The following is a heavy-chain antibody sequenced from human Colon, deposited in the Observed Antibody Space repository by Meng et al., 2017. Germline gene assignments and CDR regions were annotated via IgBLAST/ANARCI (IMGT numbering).Heavy chain of an antibody. Sequence: QVLQGRGGVVPRGRSQTLSLACAVYGGCCGDYYLTWSRQPPGKGLEWVAEIHPNGSTYYSPSLQSRVTITLYTSKNQFSLTLSSMTAADTAGYYCARGVDWANSGNFWGQGTLVTVSS. D-gene: IGHD3-9*01. J-gene: IGHJ4*02. CDR3: ARGVDWANSGNF. CDR2: IHPNGST. CDR1: GGCCGDYY. V-gene: IGHV4-34*01.